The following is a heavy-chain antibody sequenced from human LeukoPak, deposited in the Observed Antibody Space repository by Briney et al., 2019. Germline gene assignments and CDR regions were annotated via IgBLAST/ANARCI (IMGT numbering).Heavy chain of an antibody. CDR1: GYRFINYW. D-gene: IGHD6-13*01. CDR3: ARPSAAGSYYSGMDV. Sequence: PGASLKISCKGSGYRFINYWIGWVRQMPGKGLEWMGIIYPGDSDTRYSPSFQGQVTISVDKSISTAYLQWSSLKASDTAMYYCARPSAAGSYYSGMDVWGKGTTVTVSS. CDR2: IYPGDSDT. J-gene: IGHJ6*04. V-gene: IGHV5-51*01.